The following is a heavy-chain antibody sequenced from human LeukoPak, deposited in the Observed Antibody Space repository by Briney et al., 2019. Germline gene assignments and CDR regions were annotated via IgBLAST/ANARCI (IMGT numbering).Heavy chain of an antibody. CDR2: MNPNSGNT. D-gene: IGHD2-21*02. CDR3: ASAYCGGDCNPSGYYYYYMDV. CDR1: GYTFTSYD. Sequence: EASVKVSCKASGYTFTSYDINWARQATGQGLEWMGWMNPNSGNTGYAQKFQGRVTITRNTSISTAYMELSSLRSEDTAVYYCASAYCGGDCNPSGYYYYYMDVWGKGTTVTISS. V-gene: IGHV1-8*03. J-gene: IGHJ6*03.